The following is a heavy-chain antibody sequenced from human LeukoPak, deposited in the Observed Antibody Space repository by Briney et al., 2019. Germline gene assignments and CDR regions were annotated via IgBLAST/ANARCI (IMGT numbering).Heavy chain of an antibody. CDR3: ARAGYCSYGTCYSGSH. D-gene: IGHD2-15*01. J-gene: IGHJ4*02. V-gene: IGHV3-20*04. CDR1: GFTFDDYG. Sequence: GGSLRLSCAASGFTFDDYGMSWVRQAPGKGLEWVSGINWNGGSTGYADSVKGRFTISRDNAKNSLYLQMNSLRAEDTALYYCARAGYCSYGTCYSGSHWGQGTLVTVSP. CDR2: INWNGGST.